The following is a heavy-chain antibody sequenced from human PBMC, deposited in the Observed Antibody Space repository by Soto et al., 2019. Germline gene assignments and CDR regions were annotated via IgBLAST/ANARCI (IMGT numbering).Heavy chain of an antibody. Sequence: GGSLRLSCAASGFTFSSYSMNWVRQAPGKGLEWVSYISSSSSTIYYADSVKGRFTISRDNAKNSLYLQMNSLRDEDTAVYYCAREYYDFWSGPRYYYYYGMDVWGQGTTVTVSS. J-gene: IGHJ6*02. CDR2: ISSSSSTI. CDR1: GFTFSSYS. D-gene: IGHD3-3*01. V-gene: IGHV3-48*02. CDR3: AREYYDFWSGPRYYYYYGMDV.